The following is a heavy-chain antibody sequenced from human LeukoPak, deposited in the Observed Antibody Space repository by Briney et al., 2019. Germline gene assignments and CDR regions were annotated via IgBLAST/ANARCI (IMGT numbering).Heavy chain of an antibody. CDR2: IKQDGSEK. V-gene: IGHV3-7*01. D-gene: IGHD5-18*01. Sequence: GGSLRLSCAASGFTFSSYWMSWVRQAPGKGLEWVANIKQDGSEKYYVDSEKGRFTISRDNAKNSLYLQMNSLRAEDTAVYYCAREEWIQRWGMRYYYGMDVWGQGTTVTVSS. J-gene: IGHJ6*02. CDR1: GFTFSSYW. CDR3: AREEWIQRWGMRYYYGMDV.